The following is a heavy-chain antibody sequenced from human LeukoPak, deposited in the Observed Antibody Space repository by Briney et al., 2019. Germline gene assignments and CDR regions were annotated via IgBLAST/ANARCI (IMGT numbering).Heavy chain of an antibody. CDR1: GFTFGDYA. D-gene: IGHD3-10*01. V-gene: IGHV3-30-3*01. CDR3: AREGYYGSGSPPSLYFDY. Sequence: GGSLRLSCTASGFTFGDYAMSWFRQAPGKGLEWVAVTSSDLNVKLYADSVKGRFTISRDNSRSTLYLQMNSLRPEDTAIYYCAREGYYGSGSPPSLYFDYWGQGTLVTVSS. J-gene: IGHJ4*02. CDR2: TSSDLNVK.